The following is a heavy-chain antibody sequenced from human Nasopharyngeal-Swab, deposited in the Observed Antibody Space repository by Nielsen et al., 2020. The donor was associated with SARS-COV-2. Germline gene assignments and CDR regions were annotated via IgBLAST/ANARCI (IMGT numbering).Heavy chain of an antibody. J-gene: IGHJ3*02. D-gene: IGHD3-22*01. V-gene: IGHV1-69*13. Sequence: SVKVSCKASGGTFSSYAISWVRQAPGQGLEWMGGIIPIFGTANYAQKFQGRVTITADESTSTAYMELSSLRSEDTAVYYCARDHAYDSSGFDAFDIWGQGTMVTFSS. CDR2: IIPIFGTA. CDR3: ARDHAYDSSGFDAFDI. CDR1: GGTFSSYA.